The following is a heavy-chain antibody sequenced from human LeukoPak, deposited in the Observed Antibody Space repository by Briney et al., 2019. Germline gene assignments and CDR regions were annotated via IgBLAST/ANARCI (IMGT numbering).Heavy chain of an antibody. CDR2: IYNRGST. J-gene: IGHJ4*02. CDR3: AGLVGRYSSGLYYYYFDY. V-gene: IGHV4-61*08. D-gene: IGHD3-22*01. Sequence: SETLSHTCTVSGGSVSSNGYFWNWIRQPPGKGLEWIGYIYNRGSTNYNPSLKSRVTISVDTSNNQFSLRLSSVTAADTAVYYCAGLVGRYSSGLYYYYFDYWGQGTLVTVSS. CDR1: GGSVSSNGYF.